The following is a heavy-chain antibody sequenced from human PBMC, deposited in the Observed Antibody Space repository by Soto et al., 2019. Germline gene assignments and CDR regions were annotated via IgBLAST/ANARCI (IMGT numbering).Heavy chain of an antibody. CDR2: INPSGGNT. J-gene: IGHJ5*02. CDR3: ARDHSISSSGAWWLDP. Sequence: QVQLVQSGAEVKKPGASVKVSCKASGYTFTSNYIHWVRRAPGQGLEWMGTINPSGGNTNYAQKFQGRVTMTRDTSTSTVYMDLRSLTSEDTAVYYCARDHSISSSGAWWLDPWSQGTLVTVSS. V-gene: IGHV1-46*01. CDR1: GYTFTSNY. D-gene: IGHD6-13*01.